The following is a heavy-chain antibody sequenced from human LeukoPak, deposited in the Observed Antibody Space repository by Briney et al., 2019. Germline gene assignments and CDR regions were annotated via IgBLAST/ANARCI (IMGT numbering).Heavy chain of an antibody. J-gene: IGHJ6*02. CDR3: ARVYGKGYYYYYGMDV. V-gene: IGHV4-59*01. CDR2: IYYSGST. Sequence: SETLSLTCTVSGGSISSYYWSWIRQPPGKGLEWIGYIYYSGSTNYNPSLKSRVTISVDTSKNQFSLKLSSVTAADTAVYYCARVYGKGYYYYYGMDVWGQGTTVTVSS. CDR1: GGSISSYY. D-gene: IGHD2-8*01.